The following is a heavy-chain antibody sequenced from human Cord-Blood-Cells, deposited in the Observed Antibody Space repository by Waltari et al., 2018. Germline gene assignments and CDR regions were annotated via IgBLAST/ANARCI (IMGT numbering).Heavy chain of an antibody. Sequence: QVQLVQSGAEVQKPGASVKVSCKVSGYTLTESSMHWVRQPPGKGLEWMGDVDPEDGKTIYAQKFQGRVTMTEDTSTDTAYMELSSLRSEDTAVYYCATERDSSWLRVEYFQHWGQGTLVTVSS. CDR2: VDPEDGKT. J-gene: IGHJ1*01. CDR3: ATERDSSWLRVEYFQH. D-gene: IGHD6-13*01. CDR1: GYTLTESS. V-gene: IGHV1-24*01.